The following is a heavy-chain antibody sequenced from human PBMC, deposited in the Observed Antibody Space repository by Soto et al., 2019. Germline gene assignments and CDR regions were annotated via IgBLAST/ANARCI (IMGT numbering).Heavy chain of an antibody. Sequence: SETLSLTCTVSGGSISSFYWGWIRQHPGNGLEWIGYIHRSVGASYDPARKSQGIWSLDTATSQVPLTLNYVTAADSAAYYCARYYCIDNSCDKTTWLNPWGQGTLVTVSS. CDR2: IHRSVGA. D-gene: IGHD2-15*01. J-gene: IGHJ5*02. V-gene: IGHV4-59*01. CDR3: ARYYCIDNSCDKTTWLNP. CDR1: GGSISSFY.